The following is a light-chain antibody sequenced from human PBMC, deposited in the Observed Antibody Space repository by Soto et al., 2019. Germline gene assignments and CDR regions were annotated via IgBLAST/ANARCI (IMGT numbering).Light chain of an antibody. J-gene: IGKJ1*01. CDR1: QSVSID. CDR2: GAS. V-gene: IGKV3-20*01. Sequence: EIVMTQSPATVPVSSGERVNLSCRASQSVSIDLAWYQQKPGQAPRLLIYGASSRETGIPDRFSCGGAGPECTLTISRLEPEDFAVYYCQQCGSSPWTFGQGTKVDIK. CDR3: QQCGSSPWT.